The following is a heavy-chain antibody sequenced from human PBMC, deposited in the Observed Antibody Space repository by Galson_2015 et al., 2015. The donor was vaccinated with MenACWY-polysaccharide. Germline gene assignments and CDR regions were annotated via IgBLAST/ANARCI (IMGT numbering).Heavy chain of an antibody. CDR3: ARASHCANGVCYKGGIDY. CDR2: INSDESST. CDR1: GFTFSSYW. Sequence: SLRLSCAASGFTFSSYWMHWVRHAPGKGLVWVSRINSDESSTSYADSVKGRFTISGDNAKNTLYLQMNSLRDEDTAVYYCARASHCANGVCYKGGIDYWGQGTLVTVSS. V-gene: IGHV3-74*01. J-gene: IGHJ4*02. D-gene: IGHD2-8*01.